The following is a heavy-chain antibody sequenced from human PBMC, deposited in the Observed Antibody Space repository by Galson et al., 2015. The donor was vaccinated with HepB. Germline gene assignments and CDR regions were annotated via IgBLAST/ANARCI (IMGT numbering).Heavy chain of an antibody. CDR2: ITPMFDTA. D-gene: IGHD3-22*01. Sequence: SVKVSCKASGGSFNTYAISWLRQAPGQGLEWMGGITPMFDTAIYAQKFQGRVTITADKSTNTAYMDLSSLRSEDTAVYYCARDRADYYDSSGYSGAFDIWGHGTMVTVSS. CDR1: GGSFNTYA. V-gene: IGHV1-69*06. J-gene: IGHJ3*02. CDR3: ARDRADYYDSSGYSGAFDI.